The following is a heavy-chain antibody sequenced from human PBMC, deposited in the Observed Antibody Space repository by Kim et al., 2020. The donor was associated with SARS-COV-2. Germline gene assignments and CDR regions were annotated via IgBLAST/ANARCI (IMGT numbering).Heavy chain of an antibody. Sequence: ASVKVSCKASGYTFTSYAMHWVRQAPGQRLEWMGWINAGNGNTKYSQKFQGRVTITRDTSASTAYMELSSLRSEDTAVYYCARVRGGATVRYGMDVWGQGTTVTVSS. J-gene: IGHJ6*02. CDR1: GYTFTSYA. V-gene: IGHV1-3*01. D-gene: IGHD4-17*01. CDR2: INAGNGNT. CDR3: ARVRGGATVRYGMDV.